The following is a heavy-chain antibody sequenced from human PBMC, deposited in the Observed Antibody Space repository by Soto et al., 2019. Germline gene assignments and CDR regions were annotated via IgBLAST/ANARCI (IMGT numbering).Heavy chain of an antibody. J-gene: IGHJ4*02. CDR2: IYYSGST. Sequence: SETLYLTCTVSGGSISSSSYYWGWIRQPPGKGLEWIGSIYYSGSTYYNPSLKSRITISVDTSKNQFSLKLSSVTAADTAVYYCARLGGNGYYFDYWGQGTLVTVSS. CDR1: GGSISSSSYY. V-gene: IGHV4-39*01. D-gene: IGHD2-15*01. CDR3: ARLGGNGYYFDY.